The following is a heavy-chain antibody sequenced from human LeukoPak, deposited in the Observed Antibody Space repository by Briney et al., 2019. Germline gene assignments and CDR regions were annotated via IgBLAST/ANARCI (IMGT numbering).Heavy chain of an antibody. D-gene: IGHD4-17*01. Sequence: ASVKVSCKASGYILTDYYIHWVRQAPGQGLEWMGWINPNSGDTNYAQKFQGRVTMTRDTSISTVYMELSSLRSEDTAVYYCARLHGGDYGDLAYFDYWGQGTLVTVSS. CDR1: GYILTDYY. CDR2: INPNSGDT. V-gene: IGHV1-2*02. CDR3: ARLHGGDYGDLAYFDY. J-gene: IGHJ4*02.